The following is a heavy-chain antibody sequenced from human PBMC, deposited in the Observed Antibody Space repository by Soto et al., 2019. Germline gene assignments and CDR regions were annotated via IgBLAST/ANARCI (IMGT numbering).Heavy chain of an antibody. CDR3: AKGLLNGRWYAAD. J-gene: IGHJ4*02. D-gene: IGHD6-13*01. V-gene: IGHV3-23*01. CDR2: ITANGHT. Sequence: EVHLLESGGVLVQPGESLRLSCETSGFTFSNCVMTWLRQPPGKRLEWVSVITANGHTDYADSVKGRFTISRDNSKNTVYLQMNSLRAEDTAVYYCAKGLLNGRWYAADWGQGTLVTVSS. CDR1: GFTFSNCV.